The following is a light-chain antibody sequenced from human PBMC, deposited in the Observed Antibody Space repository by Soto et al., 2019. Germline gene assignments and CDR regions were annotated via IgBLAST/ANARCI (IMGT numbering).Light chain of an antibody. J-gene: IGKJ2*01. CDR3: QQYKSYST. V-gene: IGKV1-5*03. CDR1: QSINTW. CDR2: QAY. Sequence: DIQMTQSPSTLSASVGDRVTITCRASQSINTWLAWYQQKPGKAPRFLIYQAYSLESCVPSRFSGSGFGTEFTLTISNLQPDDFATYYCQQYKSYSTFGQGTKLETK.